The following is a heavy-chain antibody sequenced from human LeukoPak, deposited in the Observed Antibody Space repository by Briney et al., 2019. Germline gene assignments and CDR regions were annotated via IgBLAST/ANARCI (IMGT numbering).Heavy chain of an antibody. CDR3: ARGRYCTNGVCYYFDY. CDR2: SDINSGSM. D-gene: IGHD2-8*01. J-gene: IGHJ4*02. V-gene: IGHV3-21*01. CDR1: GFTIRTFS. Sequence: PGGSLRLSCAASGFTIRTFSMNWVRQAPGKGLEWVSSSDINSGSMYYSDSVKGRFTISRDNAKNSLYLQMNSLRAEDTAVYYCARGRYCTNGVCYYFDYWGQGTLVTVSS.